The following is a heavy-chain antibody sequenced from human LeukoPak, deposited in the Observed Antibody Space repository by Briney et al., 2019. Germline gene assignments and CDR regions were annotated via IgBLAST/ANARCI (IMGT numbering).Heavy chain of an antibody. CDR3: ARHRAVGATAILGAFDI. CDR1: GASISSYY. D-gene: IGHD5-24*01. CDR2: IYYTETT. V-gene: IGHV4-59*08. Sequence: SETLSLTCTVSGASISSYYWSWIRQPPGKGLEWIGYIYYTETTNYNPSLKSRVTISVDTSKKQFSLKVTSVTTADTAVYYCARHRAVGATAILGAFDIWGQGTMVTVSS. J-gene: IGHJ3*02.